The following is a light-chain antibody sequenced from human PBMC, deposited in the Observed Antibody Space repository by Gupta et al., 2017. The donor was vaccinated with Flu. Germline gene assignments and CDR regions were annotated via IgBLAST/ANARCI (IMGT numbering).Light chain of an antibody. CDR2: GAS. V-gene: IGKV1-5*03. CDR1: QSISSW. J-gene: IGKJ4*01. CDR3: QHYHSEPLT. Sequence: DIQMTQSPSTLSAFVGDRVTITCRAGQSISSWLAWYQEKPGTAPKLLIYGASSLEGGVPSRFSGSGSGTEFTLTISSLQPDDFATYYCQHYHSEPLTFGGGTKVEIK.